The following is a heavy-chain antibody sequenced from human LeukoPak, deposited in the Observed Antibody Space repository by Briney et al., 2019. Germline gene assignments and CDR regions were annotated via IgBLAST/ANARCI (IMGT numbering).Heavy chain of an antibody. V-gene: IGHV3-30*02. J-gene: IGHJ4*02. CDR1: GFTFSSYG. CDR3: AKPITMIVVGFDY. Sequence: TGGSLRLSCAASGFTFSSYGMHWVRQAPGKGLDWVSFIRYDGSNKYYADSVKGRFTISRDNSKNTLYLQMNSLRAEDTAVYYCAKPITMIVVGFDYWGQGILVTVSS. CDR2: IRYDGSNK. D-gene: IGHD3-22*01.